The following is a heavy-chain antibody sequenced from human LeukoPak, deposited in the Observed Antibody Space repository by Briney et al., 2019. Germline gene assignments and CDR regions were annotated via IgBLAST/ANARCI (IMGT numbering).Heavy chain of an antibody. D-gene: IGHD2-2*01. CDR3: ARRGCSTSCYSDY. CDR2: IYPGDSDT. J-gene: IGHJ4*02. V-gene: IGHV5-51*01. CDR1: GYNFTPYW. Sequence: GESLKISCKASGYNFTPYWIGWVRQMPGKGLEWMGIIYPGDSDTRYSPSFQGQVTISADKSISTAYLQWSSLKASDTAMYYCARRGCSTSCYSDYWGQGTLVTVSS.